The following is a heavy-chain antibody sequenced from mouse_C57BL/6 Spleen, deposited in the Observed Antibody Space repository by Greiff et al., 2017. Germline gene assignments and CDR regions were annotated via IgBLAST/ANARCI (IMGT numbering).Heavy chain of an antibody. D-gene: IGHD2-3*01. J-gene: IGHJ2*01. Sequence: QVQLQQPGAELVMPGASVKLSCKASGYTFTSYWMHWVKQRPGQGLEWIGEIDPSDSYTNYNQKFKGKSTLTVDKSSSTAYMQLSSLTSEDSAVYYCARKDDGYYGYWGQGTTLTVSS. CDR2: IDPSDSYT. CDR3: ARKDDGYYGY. CDR1: GYTFTSYW. V-gene: IGHV1-69*01.